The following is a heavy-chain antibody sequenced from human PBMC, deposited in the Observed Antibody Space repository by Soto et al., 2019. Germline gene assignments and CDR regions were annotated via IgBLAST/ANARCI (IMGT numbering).Heavy chain of an antibody. J-gene: IGHJ6*02. CDR3: ARAFQDYYDSSGYFPPPDYYYYGMDV. D-gene: IGHD3-22*01. CDR2: IIPIFGTA. Sequence: GASVKVSCKASGGTFSSYAISWVRQAPGQGLEWMGGIIPIFGTANYAQKLQGRVTITADESTSTAYMELSSLRSEDTAVYYCARAFQDYYDSSGYFPPPDYYYYGMDVWGQGTTVTVSS. CDR1: GGTFSSYA. V-gene: IGHV1-69*13.